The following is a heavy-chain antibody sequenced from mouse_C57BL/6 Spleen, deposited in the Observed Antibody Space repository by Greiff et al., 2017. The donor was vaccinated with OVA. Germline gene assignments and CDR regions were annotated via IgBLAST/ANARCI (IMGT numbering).Heavy chain of an antibody. J-gene: IGHJ2*01. V-gene: IGHV2-9*01. Sequence: VQLKESGPGLVAPSQSLSITCTVSGFSLTSYGVDWVRQPPGKGLEWLGVIWGGGGTNYNSAIMSSLSISNDNSKSRVFLTMKSRQTDDTAMYYCAERGSENYFDYWGQGTTLTVSS. CDR3: AERGSENYFDY. CDR2: IWGGGGT. D-gene: IGHD1-1*01. CDR1: GFSLTSYG.